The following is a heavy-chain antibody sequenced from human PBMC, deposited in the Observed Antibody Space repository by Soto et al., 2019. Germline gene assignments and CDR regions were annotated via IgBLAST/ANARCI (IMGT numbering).Heavy chain of an antibody. D-gene: IGHD6-19*01. CDR2: INAATGST. J-gene: IGHJ4*02. Sequence: ASVKVCFKACGYTFTSYAIHWVRQAPGQSPEWIGWINAATGSTKYAQKFQGGVTISKDTSAKTAYMEVSRLTSEDTAVYFCARVRIAVAGFDYWGQGTQVT. CDR3: ARVRIAVAGFDY. CDR1: GYTFTSYA. V-gene: IGHV1-3*01.